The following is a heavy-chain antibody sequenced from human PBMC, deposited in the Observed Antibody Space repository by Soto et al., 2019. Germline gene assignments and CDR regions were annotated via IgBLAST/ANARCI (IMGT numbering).Heavy chain of an antibody. CDR3: AKVMTEYSGVAIDH. D-gene: IGHD6-19*01. CDR2: VSYDEVNK. CDR1: GFTFSNFG. J-gene: IGHJ4*02. V-gene: IGHV3-30*18. Sequence: PGGSLRLSCVGSGFTFSNFGIPWVRQAPGKGLEWLAVVSYDEVNKFYADSVRGRFTISRDNSKDTVYLQINSLRRDDTAMYFCAKVMTEYSGVAIDHWGQGTLVTVSS.